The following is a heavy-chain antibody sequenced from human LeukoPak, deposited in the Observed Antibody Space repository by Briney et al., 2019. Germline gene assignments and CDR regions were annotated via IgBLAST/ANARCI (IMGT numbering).Heavy chain of an antibody. Sequence: SQTLSLTCAVSGGSISSGGHSWSWIRQPPGKGLEWIGYIYHSGSTYYNPSLKSRVTISVDRSKNQFSLKLSSVTAADTAVYYCAAHPGYSRLFDYWGQGTLVTVSS. V-gene: IGHV4-30-2*01. CDR2: IYHSGST. CDR1: GGSISSGGHS. D-gene: IGHD6-13*01. CDR3: AAHPGYSRLFDY. J-gene: IGHJ4*02.